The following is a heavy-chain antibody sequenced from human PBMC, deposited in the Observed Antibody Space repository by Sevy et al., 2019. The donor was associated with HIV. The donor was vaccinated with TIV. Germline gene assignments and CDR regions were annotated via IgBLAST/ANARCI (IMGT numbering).Heavy chain of an antibody. CDR1: GFSFSWYW. CDR3: AKERGGSYIPYFYGMDV. CDR2: IGYDGSDK. D-gene: IGHD1-26*01. V-gene: IGHV3-30*18. J-gene: IGHJ6*02. Sequence: GGSLRLSCAASGFSFSWYWMSWVRQTPEKGLEWVAVIGYDGSDKYYADSVKGRFTISRDNSKNTLFLQMNSLRVEDTAVYYCAKERGGSYIPYFYGMDVWGQGTAVTVSS.